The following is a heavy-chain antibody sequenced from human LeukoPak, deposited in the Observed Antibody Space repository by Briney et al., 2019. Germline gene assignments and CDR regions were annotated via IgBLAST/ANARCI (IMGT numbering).Heavy chain of an antibody. V-gene: IGHV1-69*02. CDR2: IIPILDQT. Sequence: ASVKVSCKASGTFTDYSISWVRQAPGQGLEWMGRIIPILDQTDYTQKFHDRVTFTADKSTTTAYMELTSLASEDTAIYYCVVSGYYYDWFDPWGQGTLVTVSS. J-gene: IGHJ5*02. D-gene: IGHD3-3*01. CDR1: GTFTDYS. CDR3: VVSGYYYDWFDP.